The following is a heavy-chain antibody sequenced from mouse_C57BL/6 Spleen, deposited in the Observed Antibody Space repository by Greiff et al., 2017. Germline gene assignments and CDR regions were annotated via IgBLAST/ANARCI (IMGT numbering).Heavy chain of an antibody. CDR2: IWSGGSA. D-gene: IGHD1-1*02. CDR1: GFSLTSYG. Sequence: QVQLKESGPGLVQPSQSLSITCTVSGFSLTSYGVHWVRQSPGKGLEWLGVIWSGGSADYNAAFISRLSISKDNSKSQVFYNMNSLQADDAAIYYCARAYGYGYFDVWGTGTTVTVSS. J-gene: IGHJ1*03. CDR3: ARAYGYGYFDV. V-gene: IGHV2-2*01.